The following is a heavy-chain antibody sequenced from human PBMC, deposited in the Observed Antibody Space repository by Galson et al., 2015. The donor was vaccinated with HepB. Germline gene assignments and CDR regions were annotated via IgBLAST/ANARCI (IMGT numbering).Heavy chain of an antibody. Sequence: SLRLSCAASGFAFDSHAMSWVRQAPGRGLEWISGITGKGDSTFYADSVKRRFTVSKDNSNNMLYLQMNSLRAEDAGLYFCAKGYGLFDSWGQGILVTVSS. D-gene: IGHD5-18*01. V-gene: IGHV3-23*01. CDR3: AKGYGLFDS. J-gene: IGHJ5*01. CDR2: ITGKGDST. CDR1: GFAFDSHA.